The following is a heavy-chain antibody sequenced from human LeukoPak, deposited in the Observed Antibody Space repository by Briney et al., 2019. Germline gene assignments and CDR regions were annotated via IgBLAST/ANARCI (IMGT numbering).Heavy chain of an antibody. CDR3: ARGSGYSYGFPDY. CDR1: GFSVSNNY. CDR2: IYSGDIT. Sequence: GGSLRLSCAASGFSVSNNYMSWVRQAPGEGLEWVSVIYSGDITYYTDSVKGRFTISRDNSKNTLYLQMNSLRAEDTAVYYCARGSGYSYGFPDYWGQGTLVTVSS. V-gene: IGHV3-53*01. J-gene: IGHJ4*02. D-gene: IGHD5-18*01.